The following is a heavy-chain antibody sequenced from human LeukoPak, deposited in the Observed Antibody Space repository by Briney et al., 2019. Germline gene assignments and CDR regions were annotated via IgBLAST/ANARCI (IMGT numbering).Heavy chain of an antibody. J-gene: IGHJ5*02. CDR2: IIPIFGTA. Sequence: WASVTVSCKASGGTFSSYAISWVRQAPGQGLEWMGGIIPIFGTANYAQKFQGRVTITTDESTSTAYMELSSLRSEDTAVYDCASEFYYDSSGDQGIWFDPWGQGTLVTVSS. CDR1: GGTFSSYA. V-gene: IGHV1-69*05. D-gene: IGHD3-22*01. CDR3: ASEFYYDSSGDQGIWFDP.